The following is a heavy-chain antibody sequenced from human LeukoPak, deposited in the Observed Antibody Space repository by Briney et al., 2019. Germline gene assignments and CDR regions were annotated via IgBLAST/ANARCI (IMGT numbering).Heavy chain of an antibody. Sequence: SETLSLTCAVSGGSISSGGYSWTWIRQPPGKSLEWIGYIYFDDRTSYNPSLKIQVTISADRSKNQFSLKLNSVTAADTAIYYCARGDCRGGSCYTGTGWFDTWGQGTRVTVSS. J-gene: IGHJ5*02. CDR2: IYFDDRT. D-gene: IGHD2-15*01. CDR3: ARGDCRGGSCYTGTGWFDT. V-gene: IGHV4-30-2*01. CDR1: GGSISSGGYS.